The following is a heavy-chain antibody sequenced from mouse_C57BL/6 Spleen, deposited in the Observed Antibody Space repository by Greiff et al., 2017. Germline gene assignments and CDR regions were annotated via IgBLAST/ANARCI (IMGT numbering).Heavy chain of an antibody. CDR2: IDPETGGT. J-gene: IGHJ2*01. Sequence: VKLVESGAELVRPGASVTLSCKASGYTFTDYEMHWVKQTPVHGLEWIGAIDPETGGTAYNQKFKGKAILTADKSSSTAYMELRSLTSEDSAVYYCTSKGFDYWGQGTTLTVSS. CDR3: TSKGFDY. CDR1: GYTFTDYE. V-gene: IGHV1-15*01.